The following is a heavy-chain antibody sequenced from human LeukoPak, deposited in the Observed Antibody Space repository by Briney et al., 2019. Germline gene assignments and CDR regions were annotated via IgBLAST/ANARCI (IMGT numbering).Heavy chain of an antibody. CDR1: GYTFTSYD. CDR2: MNPNSGNT. CDR3: ARGATYYDYVWGSYRWTFSDY. V-gene: IGHV1-8*01. Sequence: ASVKVSCKASGYTFTSYDMNWVRQATGQGLEWMGLMNPNSGNTGYAQKLQGRVTMTRDTSISTAYMELSSMSSEDTAVYYCARGATYYDYVWGSYRWTFSDYWGQGTLVTVSS. J-gene: IGHJ4*02. D-gene: IGHD3-16*02.